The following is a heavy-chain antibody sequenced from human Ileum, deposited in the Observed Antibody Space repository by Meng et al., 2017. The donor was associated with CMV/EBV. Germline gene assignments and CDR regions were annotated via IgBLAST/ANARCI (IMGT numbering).Heavy chain of an antibody. CDR2: IYWDDDK. Sequence: KEDGHAPVQPTQTLTLTCTFYGFSLRTTRIALGCIRQPPGKALEWLALIYWDDDKRYSPSLNSRLTITKDTSKNQVVLTMTNMDPVDTATYYRVRKGDFGYYFDSWGQGTLVTVSS. D-gene: IGHD3-10*01. J-gene: IGHJ4*02. CDR3: VRKGDFGYYFDS. V-gene: IGHV2-5*02. CDR1: GFSLRTTRIA.